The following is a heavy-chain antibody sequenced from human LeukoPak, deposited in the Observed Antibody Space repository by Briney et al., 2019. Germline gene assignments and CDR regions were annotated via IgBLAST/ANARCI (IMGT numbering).Heavy chain of an antibody. Sequence: ASVKVSCKASGYTFTGYYMHWLRQAPGQGLEWMGWINPNSGGTNYAQKFQGRVTMTRDTSISTAYMELSGLRSDDTAVYYCARDGLNGSGCYSYWGQGTLVTVSS. CDR3: ARDGLNGSGCYSY. D-gene: IGHD3-10*01. CDR2: INPNSGGT. V-gene: IGHV1-2*02. J-gene: IGHJ4*02. CDR1: GYTFTGYY.